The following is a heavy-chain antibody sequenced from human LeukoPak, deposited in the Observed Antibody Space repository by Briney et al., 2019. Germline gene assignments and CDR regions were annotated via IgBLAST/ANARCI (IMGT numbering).Heavy chain of an antibody. D-gene: IGHD3-22*01. CDR1: GGSIGSYY. Sequence: SETLSLTCTVSGGSIGSYYWSWIRQPPGKGLEWIGYIYYSGSTNYNPSLKSRVTISVDTSKNQFSLKLSSVTAADTAVYYCARLGDSSGPRDYWGQGTLVTVSS. CDR3: ARLGDSSGPRDY. J-gene: IGHJ4*02. V-gene: IGHV4-59*08. CDR2: IYYSGST.